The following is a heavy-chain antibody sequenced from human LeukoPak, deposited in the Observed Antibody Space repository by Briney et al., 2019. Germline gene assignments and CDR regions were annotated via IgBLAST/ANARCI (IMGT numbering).Heavy chain of an antibody. J-gene: IGHJ4*02. CDR3: ARSPSPYSSGWYFDY. CDR1: GDSVSINSAA. V-gene: IGHV6-1*01. Sequence: SQTLSLTCAISGDSVSINSAAWNWIRQSPSRGLEWLGRTYQRSKWYNDYAVSVKSRITINPDIPKNQFSLQLNSVTPEDTAVYYCARSPSPYSSGWYFDYWGQGTLVTVSS. D-gene: IGHD6-19*01. CDR2: TYQRSKWYN.